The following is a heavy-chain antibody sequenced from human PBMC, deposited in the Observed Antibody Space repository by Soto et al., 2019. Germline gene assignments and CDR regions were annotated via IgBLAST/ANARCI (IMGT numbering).Heavy chain of an antibody. V-gene: IGHV3-73*01. Sequence: EVQLVESGGGLVQPGGSLKLSCAASGFTFSGSAMHWVRQASGKGLEWGGRIRSKANSYATAYAASVKGRFTISRDDSKNTAFLQMSSLKSEDTAKYYCTSMVRGVIDYWGQGTLVTVSS. CDR1: GFTFSGSA. D-gene: IGHD3-10*01. CDR2: IRSKANSYAT. CDR3: TSMVRGVIDY. J-gene: IGHJ4*02.